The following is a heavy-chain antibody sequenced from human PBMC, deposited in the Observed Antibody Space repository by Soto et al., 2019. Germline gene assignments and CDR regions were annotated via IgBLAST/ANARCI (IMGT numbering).Heavy chain of an antibody. CDR1: GFTLSSYE. D-gene: IGHD1-26*01. V-gene: IGHV3-48*03. CDR2: ISKSGLTI. CDR3: ARDPSGAEFDY. J-gene: IGHJ4*02. Sequence: GGSLRLSCAASGFTLSSYEMTWVRQAPGRGLEWVSYISKSGLTIYYADSVMGRFTISRDNAKNSLYLQMNSLRAEDTAVYYCARDPSGAEFDYWGQGTLVTVSS.